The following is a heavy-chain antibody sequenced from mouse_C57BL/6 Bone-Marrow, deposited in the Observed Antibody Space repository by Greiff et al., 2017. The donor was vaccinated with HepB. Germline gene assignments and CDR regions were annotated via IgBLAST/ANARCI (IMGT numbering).Heavy chain of an antibody. CDR1: GFTFSSYA. CDR2: ISDGGSYT. V-gene: IGHV5-4*01. CDR3: ARDDGYYWYFDV. Sequence: EVKLMESGGGLVKPGGSLKLSCAASGFTFSSYAMSWVRQTPEKRLEWVATISDGGSYTYYPDNVKGRFTISRDNAKNNLYLKMSQLKSEDTAMYDCARDDGYYWYFDVWGTGTTVTVSS. J-gene: IGHJ1*03. D-gene: IGHD2-3*01.